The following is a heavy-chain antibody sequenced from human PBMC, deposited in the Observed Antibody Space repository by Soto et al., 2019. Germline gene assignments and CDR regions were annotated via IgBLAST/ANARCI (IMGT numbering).Heavy chain of an antibody. Sequence: QLQLQESGPGLVKPSETLSLTCTVSGGSISSSSYYWGWIRQPPGKGLEWIGNIYYSGSTYYNPSIKSRVTISVDTSKNQFSLKLSSVTAADTAVYYCARRHSSSVFDYWGQGTLVTVSS. J-gene: IGHJ4*02. V-gene: IGHV4-39*01. D-gene: IGHD6-13*01. CDR3: ARRHSSSVFDY. CDR2: IYYSGST. CDR1: GGSISSSSYY.